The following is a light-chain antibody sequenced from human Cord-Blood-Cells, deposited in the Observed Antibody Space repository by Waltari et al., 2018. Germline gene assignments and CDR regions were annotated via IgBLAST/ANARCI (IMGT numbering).Light chain of an antibody. CDR1: RSDVGGYNY. V-gene: IGLV2-14*01. CDR2: DVS. J-gene: IGLJ2*01. CDR3: SSYTSSSTVV. Sequence: QSALTQPASVSGSPGKSITIPCTGTRSDVGGYNYVSWYQPHPGKAPKLKIYDVSNRPAGVSNRFSGSKSGNTASLTISGLQAEDEADYYCSSYTSSSTVVFGGGTKLTVL.